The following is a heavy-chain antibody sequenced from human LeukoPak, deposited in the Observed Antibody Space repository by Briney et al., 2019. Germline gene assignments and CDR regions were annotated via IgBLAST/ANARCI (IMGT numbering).Heavy chain of an antibody. CDR1: GYTFTGHY. Sequence: GASVKVSCKASGYTFTGHYMHWVRQAPGQGLEWMGRINPNSGGTNYAQKFQGRVTMTRDTSISTAYMELSRLRSDDTAVYYCARADLGYCSGGSCYSDYYYYGMDVWGQGTTVTVSS. J-gene: IGHJ6*02. CDR3: ARADLGYCSGGSCYSDYYYYGMDV. CDR2: INPNSGGT. D-gene: IGHD2-15*01. V-gene: IGHV1-2*06.